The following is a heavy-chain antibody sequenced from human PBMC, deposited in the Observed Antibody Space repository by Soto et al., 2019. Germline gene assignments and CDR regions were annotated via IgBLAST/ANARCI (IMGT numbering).Heavy chain of an antibody. D-gene: IGHD2-15*01. CDR3: ASGIVVAATYYYYGMDV. J-gene: IGHJ6*02. CDR1: GGSISSSSYY. V-gene: IGHV4-39*01. CDR2: IYYSGST. Sequence: TLSLTCTVSGGSISSSSYYWGWIRQPPGKGLEWIGSIYYSGSTYYNPSLKSRVTISVDTSKNQFSLKLSSVTAADTAVYYCASGIVVAATYYYYGMDVWGQGT.